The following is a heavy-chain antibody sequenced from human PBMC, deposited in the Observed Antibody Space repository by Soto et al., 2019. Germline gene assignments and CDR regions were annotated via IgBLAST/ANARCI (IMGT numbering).Heavy chain of an antibody. Sequence: EVQLVESGGGLVQPGRSLRLSCAASGFTFDDYAMHWVRQAPGKGLEWVSGISWNSGSIGYADSVKGRFTISRDNAKNSLYLQMNSLRAEDTAVYYCAIAYCGGDCYSVDAFDIWGQGTMVTVSS. CDR3: AIAYCGGDCYSVDAFDI. D-gene: IGHD2-21*02. V-gene: IGHV3-9*01. CDR1: GFTFDDYA. J-gene: IGHJ3*02. CDR2: ISWNSGSI.